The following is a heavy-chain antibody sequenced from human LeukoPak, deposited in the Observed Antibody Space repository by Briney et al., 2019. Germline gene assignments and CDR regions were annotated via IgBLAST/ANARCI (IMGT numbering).Heavy chain of an antibody. CDR1: GFTFSSYS. V-gene: IGHV3-21*01. Sequence: PGGSLRLSCAASGFTFSSYSMNWVRQAPGKGLEWVSSISSSSSYIYYADSVKGRFTISRDNAKNSLYLQRNSLRPEDPAVYYCASSLPAALEGDLDYWGQGTLVTVSS. CDR3: ASSLPAALEGDLDY. D-gene: IGHD2-2*01. J-gene: IGHJ4*02. CDR2: ISSSSSYI.